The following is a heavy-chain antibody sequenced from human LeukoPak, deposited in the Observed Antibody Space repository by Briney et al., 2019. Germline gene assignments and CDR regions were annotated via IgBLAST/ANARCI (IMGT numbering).Heavy chain of an antibody. J-gene: IGHJ4*02. Sequence: PSETLSLTCTVSGGSISSSSSYWGWIRQPPGKGLEWIGSIYYSGSTYYNPSLKSRVTISVDTSKNQFSLKLSSVTAADTAVYYCATLGGHGSGSSLDYWGQGTLVTVSS. CDR2: IYYSGST. V-gene: IGHV4-39*07. CDR3: ATLGGHGSGSSLDY. CDR1: GGSISSSSSY. D-gene: IGHD3-10*01.